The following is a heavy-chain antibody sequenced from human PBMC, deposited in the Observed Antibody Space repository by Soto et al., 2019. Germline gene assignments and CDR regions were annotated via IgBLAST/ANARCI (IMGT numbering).Heavy chain of an antibody. CDR1: GFTFSSYD. J-gene: IGHJ4*02. CDR2: ITSSSTYM. V-gene: IGHV3-21*02. D-gene: IGHD3-10*01. CDR3: ARVGMASGNGYGSGSYDI. Sequence: EVQLVESGGGLVKPGGSLRLSCAASGFTFSSYDMNWVRQAPGKGLEWVSSITSSSTYMNYADSVKGRFTTSRDSGGNSLYLQMTSLRAEDTAVYYCARVGMASGNGYGSGSYDIWGQGTLITVSS.